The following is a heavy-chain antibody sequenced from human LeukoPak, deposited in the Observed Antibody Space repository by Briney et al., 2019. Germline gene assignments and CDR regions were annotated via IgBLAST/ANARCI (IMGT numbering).Heavy chain of an antibody. V-gene: IGHV4-31*03. CDR2: ISYSGTT. CDR3: ANYGSGSYRFDP. Sequence: SETLSLACTVSGGSVSSGGFYWSWIRQHPGKGLEWIGYISYSGTTYYNPSLKSRVAISVDTSKNLFSLKLSSVTAADTAVYYCANYGSGSYRFDPWGQGTLVTVSS. D-gene: IGHD3-10*01. J-gene: IGHJ5*02. CDR1: GGSVSSGGFY.